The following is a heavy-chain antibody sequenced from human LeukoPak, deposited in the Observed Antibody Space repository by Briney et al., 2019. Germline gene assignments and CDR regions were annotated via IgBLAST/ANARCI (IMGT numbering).Heavy chain of an antibody. V-gene: IGHV3-23*01. CDR1: GFTFSSYA. CDR2: NSGSGGST. CDR3: ARDTEMGYFDY. Sequence: GGSLRLSCAASGFTFSSYAMSWVRQAPGKGLEWVSANSGSGGSTYYADSVKGRFTISRDNSKNTLYLQMDSLTAEDTAVYYCARDTEMGYFDYWGQGTLVTVSS. J-gene: IGHJ4*02. D-gene: IGHD1-14*01.